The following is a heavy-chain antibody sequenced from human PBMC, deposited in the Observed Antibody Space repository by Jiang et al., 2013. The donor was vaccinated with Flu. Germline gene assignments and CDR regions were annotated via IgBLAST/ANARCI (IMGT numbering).Heavy chain of an antibody. CDR3: ARHDGRRRSAGYYTTFDP. V-gene: IGHV4-39*01. CDR1: GDSISSTIYY. J-gene: IGHJ5*02. CDR2: IYYSGNT. D-gene: IGHD3-10*01. Sequence: GLVKPSETLSLICTVSGDSISSTIYYWGWIRQPPGKKLEWIGSIYYSGNTYYNPSLKSRVTISVDTSKNQFSLKLRSVTAADTAVYYCARHDGRRRSAGYYTTFDPWGQGTLVTVSS.